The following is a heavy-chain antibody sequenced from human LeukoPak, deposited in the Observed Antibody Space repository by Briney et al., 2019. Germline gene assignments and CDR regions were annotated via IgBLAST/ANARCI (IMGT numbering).Heavy chain of an antibody. J-gene: IGHJ4*02. CDR3: ARRQTTVTKGRDYFDY. D-gene: IGHD4-11*01. Sequence: GGSLRLSCAASGFTFSSYSMNWVRQAPGKGLEWVSYISSSSSTIYYADSVKGRFTIYRDNAKNSLYLQMNSLRAEDTAVYYCARRQTTVTKGRDYFDYWGQGTLVTVSS. V-gene: IGHV3-48*01. CDR1: GFTFSSYS. CDR2: ISSSSSTI.